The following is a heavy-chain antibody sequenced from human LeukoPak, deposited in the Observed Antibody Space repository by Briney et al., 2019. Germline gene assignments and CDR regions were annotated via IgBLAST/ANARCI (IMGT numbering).Heavy chain of an antibody. D-gene: IGHD5-12*01. CDR1: GGSISSSSYY. V-gene: IGHV4-39*07. Sequence: SETLSLTCTVSGGSISSSSYYWGWIRQPPGKGLEWIGEINHSGSTNYNPSLKSRVTISVDTSKNQFSLKLSSVTAADTAVYYCARGSSVSGYDLYYFDYWGQGTLVTVSS. J-gene: IGHJ4*02. CDR2: INHSGST. CDR3: ARGSSVSGYDLYYFDY.